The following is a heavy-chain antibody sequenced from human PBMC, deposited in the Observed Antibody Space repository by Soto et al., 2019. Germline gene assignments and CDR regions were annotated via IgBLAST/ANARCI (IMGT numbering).Heavy chain of an antibody. CDR2: LSKDGANE. Sequence: PGGSLRLSCTASGFILSNYAMNWVRQAPGKGLEWVSTLSKDGANEHYADSVKGLFTISRDGSKNTLYLQMNSLRAEDTAMYYCAKDPSTGSADYWGQGTQVTVSS. D-gene: IGHD3-9*01. CDR3: AKDPSTGSADY. V-gene: IGHV3-23*01. J-gene: IGHJ4*02. CDR1: GFILSNYA.